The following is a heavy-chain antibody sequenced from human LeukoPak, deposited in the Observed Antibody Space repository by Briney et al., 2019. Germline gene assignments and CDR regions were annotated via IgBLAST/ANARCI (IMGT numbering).Heavy chain of an antibody. CDR2: INPNSGGT. J-gene: IGHJ4*02. Sequence: ASVKVSCKXSGYTFTGYYMHWVRQAPGQGLEWMGWINPNSGGTNYAQKFQGRVTMTRDTSISTAYMELSRLRSDDTAVYYCARLSTGVVPAARDYWGQGTLVTVSS. CDR3: ARLSTGVVPAARDY. V-gene: IGHV1-2*02. CDR1: GYTFTGYY. D-gene: IGHD2-2*01.